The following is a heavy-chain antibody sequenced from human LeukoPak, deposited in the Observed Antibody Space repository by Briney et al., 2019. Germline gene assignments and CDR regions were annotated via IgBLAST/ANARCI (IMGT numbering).Heavy chain of an antibody. CDR1: AFSLNAYN. V-gene: IGHV3-21*04. J-gene: IGHJ4*02. CDR2: ISYTGTYI. CDR3: AKTLSRTAYYYGSGSPPDY. D-gene: IGHD3-10*01. Sequence: PGGSLRLSCAASAFSLNAYNMNWVRQAPGKGLEWVSSISYTGTYIYYADSVKGRFTISRDNSKNTLYLQMNSLRAEDTAVYYCAKTLSRTAYYYGSGSPPDYWGQGTLVTVSS.